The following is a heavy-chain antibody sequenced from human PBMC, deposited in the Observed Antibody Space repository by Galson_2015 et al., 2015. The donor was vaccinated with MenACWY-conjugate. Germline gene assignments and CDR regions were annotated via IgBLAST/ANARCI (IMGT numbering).Heavy chain of an antibody. D-gene: IGHD1-26*01. Sequence: SVKVSCKASGYTFTTYYMHWVRRAPGQGLEWMGIIRPSGDDGTTYAQKFQGGVTMTRDTSTSTVYMDLSSLRSEDTAVYYCVREYRDGSFDYWGQGTLVTVSS. CDR2: IRPSGDDGT. CDR1: GYTFTTYY. J-gene: IGHJ4*02. CDR3: VREYRDGSFDY. V-gene: IGHV1-46*01.